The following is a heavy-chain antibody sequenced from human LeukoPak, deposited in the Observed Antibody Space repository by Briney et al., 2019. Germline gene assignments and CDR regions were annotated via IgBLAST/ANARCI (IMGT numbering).Heavy chain of an antibody. J-gene: IGHJ4*02. D-gene: IGHD6-19*01. Sequence: GGSLRLSCAVSGFTFNNYWMSWVRQAPGKGLEWVANITPDGSDRYYVDSLKGRVIISRDNTKSSLYLQLNSLRAEDTAVYYCVPGGLAVSGIDYWGQRALVTVSS. CDR3: VPGGLAVSGIDY. CDR1: GFTFNNYW. CDR2: ITPDGSDR. V-gene: IGHV3-7*01.